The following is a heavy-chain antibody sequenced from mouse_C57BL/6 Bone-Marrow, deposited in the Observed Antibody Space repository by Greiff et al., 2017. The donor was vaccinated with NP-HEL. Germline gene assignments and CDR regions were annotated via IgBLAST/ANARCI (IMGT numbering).Heavy chain of an antibody. CDR3: ARSGRY. CDR2: IYPRSGNT. V-gene: IGHV1-81*01. Sequence: QVQLQQSGAELARPGASVKLSCKASGYTFTSYGISWVKQRTGQGLEWIGEIYPRSGNTYYNEKFKGKATLTADKSSSTAYMELRSLTSEDSAGYCCARSGRYWGQGTLVTVSA. CDR1: GYTFTSYG. D-gene: IGHD6-1*01. J-gene: IGHJ3*01.